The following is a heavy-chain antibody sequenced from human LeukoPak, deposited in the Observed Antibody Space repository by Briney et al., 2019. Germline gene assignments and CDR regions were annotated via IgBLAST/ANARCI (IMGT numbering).Heavy chain of an antibody. V-gene: IGHV3-48*02. CDR3: ARDGWFGEPQGYFDY. J-gene: IGHJ4*02. CDR2: ISSGSNTI. Sequence: PGGSLRLSCAASGFTFSIYRMNWVRQAPGKGLEWVSYISSGSNTIYYADSVKGRFTISRDNAKNSLYLQMNSLRDEDTAVYYCARDGWFGEPQGYFDYWGQGTLVTVSS. CDR1: GFTFSIYR. D-gene: IGHD3-10*01.